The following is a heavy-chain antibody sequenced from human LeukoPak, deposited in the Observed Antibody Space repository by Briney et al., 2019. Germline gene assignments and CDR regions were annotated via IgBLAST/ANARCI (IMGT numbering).Heavy chain of an antibody. D-gene: IGHD2/OR15-2a*01. J-gene: IGHJ4*02. CDR1: GFTFSSYS. V-gene: IGHV3-48*01. CDR2: ISYSSSTI. CDR3: ARDWFHAIDY. Sequence: GGSLRLSCAASGFTFSSYSMNWARQAPGKGLEWVSYISYSSSTIYYADSVKGRFTISRDNGKNSLYLQMNSLRAEDTAVYYCARDWFHAIDYWGQGTLVTVSS.